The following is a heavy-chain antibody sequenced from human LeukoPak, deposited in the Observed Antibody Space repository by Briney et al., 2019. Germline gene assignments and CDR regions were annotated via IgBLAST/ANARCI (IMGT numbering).Heavy chain of an antibody. CDR3: ARYQDYYGSGSSYGMDV. CDR2: IYPGDSDT. Sequence: GESLKISCKGSGYSFNDQWIGWVRQMPGKGLEWMGIIYPGDSDTRYSPSFQGQVTISADKSISTAYLQWSSLKASDTAMYYCARYQDYYGSGSSYGMDVWGQGTTVTVSS. J-gene: IGHJ6*02. CDR1: GYSFNDQW. V-gene: IGHV5-51*01. D-gene: IGHD3-10*01.